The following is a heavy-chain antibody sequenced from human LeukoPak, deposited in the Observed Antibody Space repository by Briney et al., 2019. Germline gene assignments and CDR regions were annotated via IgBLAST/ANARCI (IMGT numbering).Heavy chain of an antibody. V-gene: IGHV1-69*04. CDR2: IIPILGIA. Sequence: ASVKVSCKASGGTFSSYAISWVRQAPGQGLEWMGRIIPILGIANYAQKFQGRVTITADKSTSTAYMELRSLRSDDTAVYYCARARAVIVPAASPWDYWGQGTLVTVSS. CDR1: GGTFSSYA. CDR3: ARARAVIVPAASPWDY. D-gene: IGHD2-2*01. J-gene: IGHJ4*02.